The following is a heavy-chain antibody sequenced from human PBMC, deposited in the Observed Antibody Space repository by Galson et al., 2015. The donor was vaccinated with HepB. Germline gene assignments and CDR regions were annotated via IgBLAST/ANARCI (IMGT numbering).Heavy chain of an antibody. CDR1: GYTFTSYY. V-gene: IGHV1-2*06. CDR2: INPNSGGT. CDR3: ALLSLGVARAFDY. J-gene: IGHJ4*02. D-gene: IGHD3-3*01. Sequence: SVKVSCKASGYTFTSYYMHWVRQAPGQGLEWMGRINPNSGGTNYAQKFQGRVTMTRDTSISTAYMELSRLRSDDTAVYYCALLSLGVARAFDYWGQGTLVTVSS.